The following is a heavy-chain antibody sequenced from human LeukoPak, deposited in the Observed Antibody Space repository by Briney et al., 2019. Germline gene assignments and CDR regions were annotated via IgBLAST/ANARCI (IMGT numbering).Heavy chain of an antibody. CDR2: ISGSGNTM. V-gene: IGHV3-48*03. D-gene: IGHD1-14*01. J-gene: IGHJ4*02. Sequence: GGSLRLSCAASGFTFSSYEMNWVRQAPGKGLEWVSYISGSGNTMYHADSVKGRFTISRDNANNFLYLQMNSLRAEDTAVYYCATETNGRHYDYWGQGTLLTVSS. CDR3: ATETNGRHYDY. CDR1: GFTFSSYE.